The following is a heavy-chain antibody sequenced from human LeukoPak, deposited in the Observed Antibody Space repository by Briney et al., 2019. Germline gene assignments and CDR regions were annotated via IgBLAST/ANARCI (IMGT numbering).Heavy chain of an antibody. CDR2: ISSNGGST. V-gene: IGHV3-64*01. CDR1: GFTFSSFA. CDR3: ARDGCGGSFDY. Sequence: PGGSLRLSCAASGFTFSSFAMHWVRQAPGKGLEYVSAISSNGGSTYYANSVKGRFTISRDNSKNTLYLQMGSLRAEDMAVYYCARDGCGGSFDYWGQGSLVTVSS. J-gene: IGHJ4*02. D-gene: IGHD3-16*01.